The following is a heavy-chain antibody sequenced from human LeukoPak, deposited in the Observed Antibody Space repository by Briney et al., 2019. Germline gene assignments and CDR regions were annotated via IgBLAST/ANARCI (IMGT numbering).Heavy chain of an antibody. Sequence: GGPLRLSCAASGFTDRSSYMSWVRQAPGKGLEWVSIISSAGTTYYADSVKGRFTITRDNSKNTVYLQVNSLRDEDTAVYYCARDLEAANTYYFDYWGQGTMVTVSS. CDR1: GFTDRSSY. J-gene: IGHJ4*02. CDR2: ISSAGTT. V-gene: IGHV3-66*01. CDR3: ARDLEAANTYYFDY. D-gene: IGHD6-13*01.